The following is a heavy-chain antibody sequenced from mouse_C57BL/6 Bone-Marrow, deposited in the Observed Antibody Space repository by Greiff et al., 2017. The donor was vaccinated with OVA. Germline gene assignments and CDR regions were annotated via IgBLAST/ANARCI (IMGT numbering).Heavy chain of an antibody. CDR2: IDPENGDT. CDR1: GFNIKDDY. Sequence: VQLQQSGAELVRPGASVKLSCTASGFNIKDDYMHWVKQRPEQGLEWIGWIDPENGDTEYASKFQGKATITADTSSNTAYLQLSSLTSEDTAVYYCTLYYGTAMDYWGQGTSVTVSS. D-gene: IGHD1-1*01. CDR3: TLYYGTAMDY. V-gene: IGHV14-4*01. J-gene: IGHJ4*01.